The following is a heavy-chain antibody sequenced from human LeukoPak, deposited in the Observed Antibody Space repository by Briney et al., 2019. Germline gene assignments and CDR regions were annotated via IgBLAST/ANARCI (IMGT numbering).Heavy chain of an antibody. CDR2: ISYDGSKK. J-gene: IGHJ6*02. CDR1: GFTFSSYA. Sequence: GGSLRLSCAASGFTFSSYAMHWVRQAPGKGLEWVAVISYDGSKKYYADSVKGRFTISRDNSKNTLHLQMNSLRAEDTAVYYCARDRGELLSTHYYYYGKGVWGQGTTVTVSS. D-gene: IGHD3-10*01. V-gene: IGHV3-30-3*01. CDR3: ARDRGELLSTHYYYYGKGV.